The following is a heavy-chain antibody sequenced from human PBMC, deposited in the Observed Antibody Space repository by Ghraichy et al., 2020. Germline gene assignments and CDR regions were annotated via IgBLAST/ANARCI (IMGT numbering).Heavy chain of an antibody. V-gene: IGHV3-15*01. CDR2: VRRNIEGGTI. CDR1: GLSLTDVS. Sequence: GVLRLSCSASGLSLTDVSMNWVRQAPGKGLEWVGRVRRNIEGGTIDFAAPVEGRFSITKDDSKNTLYLQMNNLKNEDTGVYYCATEEMGKKTTDFGVVVPDGDYWGQGTLVTVSS. D-gene: IGHD3-3*01. CDR3: ATEEMGKKTTDFGVVVPDGDY. J-gene: IGHJ4*02.